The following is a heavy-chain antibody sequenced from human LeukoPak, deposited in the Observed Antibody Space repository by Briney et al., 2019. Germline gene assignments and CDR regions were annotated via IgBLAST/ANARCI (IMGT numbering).Heavy chain of an antibody. CDR3: ARDSSGWYHWFDP. CDR1: GGSISSYY. Sequence: SETLSLTCTVSGGSISSYYWSWIRQPPGKGLEWIGYIYYSGSTNYNPSLKSRVTISVDTSKNQFSLKLTSVTAADTAVYYCARDSSGWYHWFDPWGQGTLVTVSS. CDR2: IYYSGST. V-gene: IGHV4-59*01. J-gene: IGHJ5*02. D-gene: IGHD6-19*01.